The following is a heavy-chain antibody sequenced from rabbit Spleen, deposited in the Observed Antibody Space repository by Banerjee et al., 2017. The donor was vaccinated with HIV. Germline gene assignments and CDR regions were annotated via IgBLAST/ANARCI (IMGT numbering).Heavy chain of an antibody. CDR2: IDIGDSGFT. D-gene: IGHD7-1*01. Sequence: QQLVESGGGLVKPGASLTLTCTASGFSFSTSYDMCWVRQAPGKGLEWIACIDIGDSGFTYFASWAKGRFTISKTSSTTVDLTMTSLTAADTATYFCARGPPYAGYTTYGYVYFNLWGQGTLVTVS. CDR3: ARGPPYAGYTTYGYVYFNL. J-gene: IGHJ4*01. V-gene: IGHV1S40*01. CDR1: GFSFSTSYD.